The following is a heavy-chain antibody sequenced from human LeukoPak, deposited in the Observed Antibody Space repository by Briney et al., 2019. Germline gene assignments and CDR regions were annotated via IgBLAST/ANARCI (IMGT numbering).Heavy chain of an antibody. D-gene: IGHD6-19*01. CDR3: ARPYSSGWYYFDY. CDR1: GYSFTSYG. Sequence: GESLKISCKGSGYSFTSYGISWVRQAPGQGLEWMGWISAYNGNTNYAQKLQGRVTMTTDTSTSTAYMELRSLRSDDTAVYYCARPYSSGWYYFDYWGQGTLVTVSP. J-gene: IGHJ4*02. CDR2: ISAYNGNT. V-gene: IGHV1-18*01.